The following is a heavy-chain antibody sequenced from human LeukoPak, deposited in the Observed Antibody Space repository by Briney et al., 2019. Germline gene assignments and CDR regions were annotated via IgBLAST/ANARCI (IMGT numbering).Heavy chain of an antibody. CDR1: GFTFDDYA. CDR3: AKGSGGAYYNYFED. J-gene: IGHJ4*02. CDR2: ISWDGGTI. D-gene: IGHD1-26*01. V-gene: IGHV3-43D*03. Sequence: GGSLRLSCAASGFTFDDYAFHWVRQAPGKGLEWVSLISWDGGTIYYADSVRGRFTISRDNSKNSLYLRMNSLRAEHTALYYCAKGSGGAYYNYFEDWGQGTLVSLAS.